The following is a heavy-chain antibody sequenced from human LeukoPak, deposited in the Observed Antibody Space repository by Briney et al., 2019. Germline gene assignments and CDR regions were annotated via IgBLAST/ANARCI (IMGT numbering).Heavy chain of an antibody. J-gene: IGHJ4*02. CDR2: INPDTGGT. Sequence: ASVKVSCKASGYTFTEYYIHWVRQAPGQGLEWMGWINPDTGGTIYAQKFQGRVTMTSDTSISTAYMDLSRLRSEDTAIYYCARDILGATGIDYWGQGTLVTVSS. V-gene: IGHV1-2*02. CDR1: GYTFTEYY. D-gene: IGHD1-26*01. CDR3: ARDILGATGIDY.